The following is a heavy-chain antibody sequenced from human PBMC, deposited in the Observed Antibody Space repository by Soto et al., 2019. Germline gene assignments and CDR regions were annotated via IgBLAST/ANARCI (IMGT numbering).Heavy chain of an antibody. J-gene: IGHJ3*02. CDR3: TRDSEMATTTGDI. CDR2: VTSGNTK. Sequence: PGGSLRLSCAASGFTFTVYEMNWVRQAPGKGLEWISYVTSGNTKYYADSVKGRFTISRDNAQNSLYLQMNSLRVDDTAVYYCTRDSEMATTTGDIWGQGTMVTV. V-gene: IGHV3-48*03. D-gene: IGHD5-12*01. CDR1: GFTFTVYE.